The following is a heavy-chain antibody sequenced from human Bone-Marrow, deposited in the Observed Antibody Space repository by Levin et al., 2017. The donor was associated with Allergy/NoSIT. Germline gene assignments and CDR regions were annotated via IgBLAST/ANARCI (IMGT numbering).Heavy chain of an antibody. J-gene: IGHJ4*02. V-gene: IGHV3-33*01. CDR3: TRDRGEWGQFYFDC. D-gene: IGHD1-26*01. CDR2: ISYDGGHK. Sequence: GGSLRLSCAASGFTFSAFGMHWVRQPPGRGLEWVAVISYDGGHKFYADSVKGRFTISRDNSKNTLSLQMNSLRAEDTAIYYCTRDRGEWGQFYFDCWGQGTLVTVSS. CDR1: GFTFSAFG.